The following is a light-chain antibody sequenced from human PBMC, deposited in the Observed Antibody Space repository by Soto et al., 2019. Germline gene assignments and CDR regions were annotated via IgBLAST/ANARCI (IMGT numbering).Light chain of an antibody. CDR3: VSKAGSSRHVV. Sequence: QSALTQPPSASGSPGQSVTISCTGSRSDIGDSNYVSWYQQHPRKAPKLIISEVINRPSGVPDRFSASKSGNTASLTISGLQAEDEADYYCVSKAGSSRHVVFGGGTKLTV. V-gene: IGLV2-8*01. J-gene: IGLJ2*01. CDR2: EVI. CDR1: RSDIGDSNY.